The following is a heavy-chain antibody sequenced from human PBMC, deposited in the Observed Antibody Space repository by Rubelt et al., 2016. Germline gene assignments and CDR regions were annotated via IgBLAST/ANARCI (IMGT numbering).Heavy chain of an antibody. CDR1: GGSFSGYY. J-gene: IGHJ1*01. CDR3: ATGPAGAVRPRFDLQH. D-gene: IGHD2-8*02. V-gene: IGHV4-34*01. Sequence: QVQLQQWGAGLLKPSETLSLTCAVYGGSFSGYYWNWIRQPPGKGLEWIGEIDHSGSTNYNPSLKSRVTISVDTSKNQFSLKLSSVTAADTAVYYCATGPAGAVRPRFDLQHWGQGILVTVSS. CDR2: IDHSGST.